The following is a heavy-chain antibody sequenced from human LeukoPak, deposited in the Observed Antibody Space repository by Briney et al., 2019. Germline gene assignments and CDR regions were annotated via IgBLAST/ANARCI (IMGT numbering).Heavy chain of an antibody. CDR2: ISSSSSYI. CDR3: ARDGERQLVLSWFDP. CDR1: GFTFSSYS. Sequence: PGGSLRLSCAASGFTFSSYSMNWVRQAPGKGLEWVSSISSSSSYIYYADSVKGRFTISRDNAKNSLYLQMNSLRAEDTAVYYCARDGERQLVLSWFDPWGQGTLVTVSS. V-gene: IGHV3-21*01. D-gene: IGHD6-13*01. J-gene: IGHJ5*02.